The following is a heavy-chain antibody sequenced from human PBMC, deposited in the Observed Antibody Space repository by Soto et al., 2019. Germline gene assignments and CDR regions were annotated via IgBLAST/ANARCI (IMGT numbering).Heavy chain of an antibody. Sequence: EVQLLESGGGLVQPGGSLRLSCAASGFTFSSYAMSWVRQAPGKGLEWVSAISGSGGSTYYADSVKGRFTISRDNAKNTLYLQMNSRRAEDTAVYYCAKESYDYVWGSYRRGDAFDIWGQGTMVTVSS. V-gene: IGHV3-23*01. D-gene: IGHD3-16*02. CDR3: AKESYDYVWGSYRRGDAFDI. CDR2: ISGSGGST. J-gene: IGHJ3*02. CDR1: GFTFSSYA.